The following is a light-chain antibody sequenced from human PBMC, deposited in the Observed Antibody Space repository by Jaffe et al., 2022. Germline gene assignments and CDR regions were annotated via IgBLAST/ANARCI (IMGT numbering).Light chain of an antibody. V-gene: IGKV1-33*01. CDR3: QQYYNLPAVS. Sequence: DIQMTQFPSSLSASVGDRVTITCQASQDISTDLSWYQQKPGKAPKLLIYDASNLEIGVPSRFSGSGSGTDFSLTISSLQPEDVATYYCQQYYNLPAVSFGGGSRVEIK. CDR2: DAS. J-gene: IGKJ4*01. CDR1: QDISTD.